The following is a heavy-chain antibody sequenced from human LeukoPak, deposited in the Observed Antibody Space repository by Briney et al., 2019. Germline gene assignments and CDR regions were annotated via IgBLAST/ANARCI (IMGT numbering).Heavy chain of an antibody. CDR3: ARGEIYCSGGSCHGFDAFDI. CDR2: ISDSGGST. V-gene: IGHV3-64D*09. CDR1: GFPFSSYA. D-gene: IGHD2-15*01. Sequence: GGSLRLSCSASGFPFSSYAMHSVRQAPGKGLEYVSAISDSGGSTYYADSVKGRFTISRDNSKNTLYLQMSSLRAEDTAVYYCARGEIYCSGGSCHGFDAFDIWGQGTMVTVSS. J-gene: IGHJ3*02.